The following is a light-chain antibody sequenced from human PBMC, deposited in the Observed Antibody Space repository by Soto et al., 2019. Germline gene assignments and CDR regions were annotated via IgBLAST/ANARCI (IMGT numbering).Light chain of an antibody. CDR1: QNISNW. CDR2: KAS. Sequence: DIQMTQSPSTLSASIGDRVTITCRASQNISNWLAWYQQKPGKAPKLLIYKASSLEGGVPSRFSGSASGTEFTLHISRLQPDDFATCYCQHYDGFPWPVGQGTKVEIK. J-gene: IGKJ1*01. V-gene: IGKV1-5*03. CDR3: QHYDGFPWP.